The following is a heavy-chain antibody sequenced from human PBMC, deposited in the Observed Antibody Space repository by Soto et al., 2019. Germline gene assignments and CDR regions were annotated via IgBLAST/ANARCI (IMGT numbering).Heavy chain of an antibody. Sequence: EVQLVESGGGLVQPGGSLRLSCAASGFTFSSYEMNWVRQAPGKGLEWVSYISSSGSTIYYADSVKGRFTISRDNAKNSLYLQMNSLRAEDTAVYYCARAPSQQWLVTGDYWGQGTLVTVSS. D-gene: IGHD6-19*01. V-gene: IGHV3-48*03. CDR2: ISSSGSTI. CDR3: ARAPSQQWLVTGDY. CDR1: GFTFSSYE. J-gene: IGHJ4*02.